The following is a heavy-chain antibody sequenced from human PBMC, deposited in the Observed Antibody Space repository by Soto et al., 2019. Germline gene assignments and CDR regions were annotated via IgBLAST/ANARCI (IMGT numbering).Heavy chain of an antibody. J-gene: IGHJ6*03. D-gene: IGHD5-18*01. V-gene: IGHV4-34*01. CDR3: ARGMKGGYHPAPDDYYYYYMDV. CDR1: GGSFSGYY. CDR2: INHSGST. Sequence: SETLSLTCAVYGGSFSGYYWSWIRQPPGKGLEWIGEINHSGSTNYNPSLKSRVTISVDTSKNQFSLKLSSVTAADTAVYYCARGMKGGYHPAPDDYYYYYMDVWGKGTTVTVSS.